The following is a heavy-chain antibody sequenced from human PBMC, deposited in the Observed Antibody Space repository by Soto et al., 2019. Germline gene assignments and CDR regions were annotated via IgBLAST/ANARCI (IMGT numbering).Heavy chain of an antibody. D-gene: IGHD5-18*01. CDR3: THSGYMNRLGSCES. J-gene: IGHJ4*02. V-gene: IGHV2-5*01. CDR1: GLSLSSAGPG. Sequence: SGSTLGHPTQTLTLTCPFSGLSLSSAGPGVGWIRQPPGTALEWLAVIYWNDDTRYSPSLKNRLTINKDPSKKQVVLTMTSMDPAEPATYCCTHSGYMNRLGSCESWGQGSL. CDR2: IYWNDDT.